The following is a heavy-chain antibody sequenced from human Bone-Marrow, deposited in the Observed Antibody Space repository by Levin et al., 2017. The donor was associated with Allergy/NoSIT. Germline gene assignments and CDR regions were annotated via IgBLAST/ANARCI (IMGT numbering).Heavy chain of an antibody. CDR1: GFSLSTSGVG. D-gene: IGHD2-21*02. Sequence: SGPTLVKPTQTLTLTCTFSGFSLSTSGVGVGWIRQPPGKALEWLALIYWNDDKRYSPSLKSRLTITKDTSKNQVVLTMTNMDPVDTATYYCAHRHRPSGAYCGGDCWGWFDPWGQGTLVTVSS. CDR3: AHRHRPSGAYCGGDCWGWFDP. J-gene: IGHJ5*02. CDR2: IYWNDDK. V-gene: IGHV2-5*01.